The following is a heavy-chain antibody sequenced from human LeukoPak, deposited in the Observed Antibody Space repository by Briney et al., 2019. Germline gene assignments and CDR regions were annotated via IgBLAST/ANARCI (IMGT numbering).Heavy chain of an antibody. CDR1: GFTFSSYW. J-gene: IGHJ6*02. V-gene: IGHV3-74*01. CDR3: AREVAGIAYYYYGMDV. CDR2: INSDGSST. D-gene: IGHD6-19*01. Sequence: GGSLRLSCAASGFTFSSYWMHWVRQAPGKGLVWVSRINSDGSSTGYADSVKGRFTISRDNAKNTLYLQMNSLRAEDTAVYYCAREVAGIAYYYYGMDVWGQGTTVTVSS.